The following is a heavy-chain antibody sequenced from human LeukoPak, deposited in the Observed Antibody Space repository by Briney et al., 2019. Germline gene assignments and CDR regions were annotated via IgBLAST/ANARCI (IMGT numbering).Heavy chain of an antibody. D-gene: IGHD5-18*01. Sequence: SETLSLTCTLSGGSISSYHWNWIRETPGEGLERIGYMYYTGVSNYNPSLKSRVAISVDSSKNQFSLKVTSVTAADTAIYYCTTIKRGDIFGYFDFWGQGALVTVSS. J-gene: IGHJ4*02. V-gene: IGHV4-59*01. CDR1: GGSISSYH. CDR3: TTIKRGDIFGYFDF. CDR2: MYYTGVS.